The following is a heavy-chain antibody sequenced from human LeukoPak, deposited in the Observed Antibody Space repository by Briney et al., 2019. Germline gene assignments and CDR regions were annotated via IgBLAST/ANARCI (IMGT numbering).Heavy chain of an antibody. CDR2: ISSSSTYI. D-gene: IGHD4-11*01. CDR3: ARDGGSNYADFAY. J-gene: IGHJ4*02. Sequence: GGSLRLSCAASGFTFSSYSMNWVRQAPGKGLEWVSSISSSSTYIYSADSGKGRFTVSRDNAKNSLYLQMNSLRAEDTAVYYCARDGGSNYADFAYWGQGTLVTVSS. CDR1: GFTFSSYS. V-gene: IGHV3-21*01.